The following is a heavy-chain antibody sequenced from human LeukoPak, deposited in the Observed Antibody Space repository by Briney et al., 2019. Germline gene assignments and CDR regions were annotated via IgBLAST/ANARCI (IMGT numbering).Heavy chain of an antibody. CDR1: GFTFSSYA. Sequence: GGSLRLSCAASGFTFSSYAMSWVRQAPGKGLEWVSAISGSGGSTYYAESVKGRFTISRDNSKNTLYLQMNSLRAEDTAVYYCAKDRATMVRGVIDSTDYWGQGTLVTVSS. CDR3: AKDRATMVRGVIDSTDY. J-gene: IGHJ4*02. D-gene: IGHD3-10*01. V-gene: IGHV3-23*01. CDR2: ISGSGGST.